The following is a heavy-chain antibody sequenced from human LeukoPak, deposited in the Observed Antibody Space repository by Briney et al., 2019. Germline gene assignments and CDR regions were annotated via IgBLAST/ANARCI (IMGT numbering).Heavy chain of an antibody. J-gene: IGHJ6*03. Sequence: GRSLRLSCAASGFTFDDYAMHWVRQAPGKGLEWVSGISWNSGSIGYADSVKGRFTISRDNAKNSLYLQMNSLRAEDTALYYCAKGTRYYYYYMDVWGKGTTVTISS. CDR1: GFTFDDYA. CDR3: AKGTRYYYYYMDV. CDR2: ISWNSGSI. V-gene: IGHV3-9*01.